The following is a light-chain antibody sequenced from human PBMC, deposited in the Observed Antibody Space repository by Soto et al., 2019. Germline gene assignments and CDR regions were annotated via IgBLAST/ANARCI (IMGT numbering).Light chain of an antibody. CDR1: QDISDS. J-gene: IGKJ4*01. CDR2: DAS. V-gene: IGKV1-33*01. Sequence: DIQMTQSPSSLSASVGDRITITCQASQDISDSLNWYQQKPGKAPNLLIYDASNLETGVPSRFSGSGSGTDFTFTITGLQPEDIATYYCHQYTNPPLTFGGGTNVEIK. CDR3: HQYTNPPLT.